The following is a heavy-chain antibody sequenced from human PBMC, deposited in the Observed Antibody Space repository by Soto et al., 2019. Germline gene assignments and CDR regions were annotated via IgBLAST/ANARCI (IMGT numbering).Heavy chain of an antibody. CDR2: ISSSSSTI. CDR1: GFTFSSYS. Sequence: PGGSLRLSCAASGFTFSSYSMNWVRQAPGKGLEWVSYISSSSSTIYYADSVKGRFTISRDNAKNSLYLQMNSLRAEDTAVYYCAGSSPYYDILTGYYSPYYGMDVWGQGTTVTVSS. CDR3: AGSSPYYDILTGYYSPYYGMDV. D-gene: IGHD3-9*01. V-gene: IGHV3-48*01. J-gene: IGHJ6*02.